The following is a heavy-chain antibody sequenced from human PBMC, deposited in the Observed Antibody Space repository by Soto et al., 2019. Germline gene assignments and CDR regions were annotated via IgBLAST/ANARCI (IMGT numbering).Heavy chain of an antibody. CDR2: INHSGST. V-gene: IGHV4-34*01. J-gene: IGHJ4*02. Sequence: SETLSLTCAVYGGSFSGYYWSWIRQPPGKGLEWIVEINHSGSTNYNPSLKSLVTISVDTSKNQFSLKLSSVTAADTAVYYCARGQRDGYPDSRYSDXWGQGTLVTVSX. CDR3: ARGQRDGYPDSRYSDX. D-gene: IGHD5-12*01. CDR1: GGSFSGYY.